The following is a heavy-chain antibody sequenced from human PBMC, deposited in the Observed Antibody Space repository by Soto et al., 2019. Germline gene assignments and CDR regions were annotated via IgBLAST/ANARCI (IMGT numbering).Heavy chain of an antibody. CDR1: GGSFSGYY. J-gene: IGHJ5*02. D-gene: IGHD3-16*01. Sequence: SETLSLTCAVYGGSFSGYYWSWIRQPPGKGLEWIGEINHSGSTNYNPSLKSRVTISVDTSKNQFSLKLSSVTAADTAVYYCARGPIMITFGGVILDPWGQGTLVTVSS. CDR2: INHSGST. V-gene: IGHV4-34*01. CDR3: ARGPIMITFGGVILDP.